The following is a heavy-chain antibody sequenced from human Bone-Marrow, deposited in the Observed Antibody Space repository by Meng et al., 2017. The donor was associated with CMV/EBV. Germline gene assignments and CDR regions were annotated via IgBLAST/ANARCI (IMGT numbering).Heavy chain of an antibody. D-gene: IGHD2-15*01. CDR1: GITVNNRY. J-gene: IGHJ4*02. V-gene: IGHV3-66*02. CDR2: VSTGTST. CDR3: ASSHSGESSLDY. Sequence: GESLKISCAGSGITVNNRYVTWGRQAPGKGLEWVSVVSTGTSTYYADAVKGRFTISRDSSRDTLYLKMNSLRAEDTAVYYCASSHSGESSLDYWGQGTLVTVSS.